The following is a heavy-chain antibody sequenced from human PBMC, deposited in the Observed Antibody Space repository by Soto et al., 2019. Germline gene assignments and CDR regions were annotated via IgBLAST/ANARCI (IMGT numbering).Heavy chain of an antibody. J-gene: IGHJ4*02. D-gene: IGHD3-22*01. Sequence: QVQLVESGGGVVQPGRSLRLSCAASGFTFSSYGMHWVRQAPGKGLEWVAVISYDGSNKYYADSVKGRFTISSDNSKNTLYLQMNSLRAEDTAVYYCAKVGYYDSSGIDGYWGQGTLVTVSS. CDR2: ISYDGSNK. CDR1: GFTFSSYG. CDR3: AKVGYYDSSGIDGY. V-gene: IGHV3-30*18.